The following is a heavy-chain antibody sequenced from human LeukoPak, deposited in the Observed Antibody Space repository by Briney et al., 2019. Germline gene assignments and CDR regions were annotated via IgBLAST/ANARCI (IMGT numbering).Heavy chain of an antibody. Sequence: SETLSLTCAVYGGSFSGYYWSWIRQPPGKGLEWIGEINHSGSTNYNPSLKSRVTISADTSKNQFSLKLSSVTAADTAVYYCARGGVLLWFGRYNFDYWGQGTLVTVSS. V-gene: IGHV4-34*01. CDR1: GGSFSGYY. J-gene: IGHJ4*02. D-gene: IGHD3-10*01. CDR3: ARGGVLLWFGRYNFDY. CDR2: INHSGST.